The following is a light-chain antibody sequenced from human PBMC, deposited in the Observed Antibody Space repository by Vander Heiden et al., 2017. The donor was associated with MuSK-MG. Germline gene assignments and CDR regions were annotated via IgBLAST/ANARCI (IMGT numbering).Light chain of an antibody. V-gene: IGKV4-1*01. CDR3: QQDYSTWT. CDR1: QSVLYSSNNKNY. J-gene: IGKJ1*01. Sequence: DIVMTQSPDSLAVSLGERATINCKSSQSVLYSSNNKNYLDWYQQKPGQPPKLLIYWASTREYGVPDRFSGSGSGTDFTLTISSLQAEDVAVYYWQQDYSTWTFGQGTKVEIK. CDR2: WAS.